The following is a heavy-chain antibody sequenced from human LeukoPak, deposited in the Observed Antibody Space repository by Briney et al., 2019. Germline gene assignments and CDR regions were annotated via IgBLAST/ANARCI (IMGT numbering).Heavy chain of an antibody. V-gene: IGHV3-23*01. Sequence: GGSLRLSCAASGFTFSSYAMSWVRQAPGKGLEWVSAISGSGGSTYYADSVKGRSSISRDNSKNTLYLQMNSLRAEDTAVYYCAKDRRYCSGGSCSAMVYYYYGMDVWGQGTTVTVSS. CDR3: AKDRRYCSGGSCSAMVYYYYGMDV. CDR1: GFTFSSYA. CDR2: ISGSGGST. J-gene: IGHJ6*02. D-gene: IGHD2-15*01.